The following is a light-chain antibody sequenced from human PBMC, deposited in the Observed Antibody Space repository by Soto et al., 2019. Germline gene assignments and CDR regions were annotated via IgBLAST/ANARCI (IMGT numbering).Light chain of an antibody. CDR2: EVS. CDR3: CSYAGSSTFFYV. Sequence: QSVLTQPASVSGSPGQSITISCTGTSSDVCSYNLVSLYQQHPGKAPKLMIYEVSKRPSGVSNLFSGSKSGNTASLTISGLQAEDEADYYCCSYAGSSTFFYVFGTGTKVTVL. J-gene: IGLJ1*01. CDR1: SSDVCSYNL. V-gene: IGLV2-23*02.